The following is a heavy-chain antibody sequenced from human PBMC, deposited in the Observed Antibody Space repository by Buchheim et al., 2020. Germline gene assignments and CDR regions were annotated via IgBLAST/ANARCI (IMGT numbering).Heavy chain of an antibody. CDR3: ARNRYYGMDV. Sequence: EVQLVESGAGLVQPGGSLRLSCAASGFTFSTYDMSWVRQAPGKGLEWVSYISSSITTIYYADSVKGRFTISRDNAKNSLYLQMNSLRAEDTAVYYYARNRYYGMDVWGQGTT. V-gene: IGHV3-48*01. D-gene: IGHD1-14*01. CDR1: GFTFSTYD. J-gene: IGHJ6*01. CDR2: ISSSITTI.